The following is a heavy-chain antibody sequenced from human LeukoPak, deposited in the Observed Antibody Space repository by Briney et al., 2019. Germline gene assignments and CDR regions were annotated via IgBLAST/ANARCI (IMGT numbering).Heavy chain of an antibody. CDR3: ARDGLSYTNPNNWFDP. J-gene: IGHJ5*02. D-gene: IGHD2-2*02. CDR1: GYXFTSYY. V-gene: IGHV1-18*01. CDR2: ISAYNGDT. Sequence: ASVKVSRMASGYXFTSYYINWVRQAPGQGLDWMGWISAYNGDTNYAQNLQGRVTMTTDTSTDTAYMELRSLRSDDTAVYYCARDGLSYTNPNNWFDPWGQGTLVTVSS.